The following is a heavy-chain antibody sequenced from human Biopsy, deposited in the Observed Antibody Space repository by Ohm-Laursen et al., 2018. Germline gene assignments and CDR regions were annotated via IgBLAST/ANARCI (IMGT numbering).Heavy chain of an antibody. J-gene: IGHJ4*02. CDR1: GFNLGDYA. CDR3: ARDTGTMVRGVLYQ. V-gene: IGHV3-9*01. D-gene: IGHD3-10*01. CDR2: IKWNSGKI. Sequence: SLRLSCAASGFNLGDYAMHWVRKVPGKGMEWVSGIKWNSGKIDYADSVKGRFTISRDNAKNSLYLHMNSLRTEDSAFYYCARDTGTMVRGVLYQWGQGTQVTVSS.